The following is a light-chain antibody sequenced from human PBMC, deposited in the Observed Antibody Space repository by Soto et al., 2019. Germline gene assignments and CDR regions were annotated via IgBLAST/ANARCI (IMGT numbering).Light chain of an antibody. Sequence: QPVLTQPPSASGTPGQSVTISCSGSSSNLGDSYGYWFQQLPGTAPKLLIYRNNQRPSGVPDRFSGSKSGTSASLAISGLRSEDEADDYCATWDDSLRGWVFGGGTQLTVL. V-gene: IGLV1-47*01. CDR1: SSNLGDSY. CDR2: RNN. J-gene: IGLJ3*02. CDR3: ATWDDSLRGWV.